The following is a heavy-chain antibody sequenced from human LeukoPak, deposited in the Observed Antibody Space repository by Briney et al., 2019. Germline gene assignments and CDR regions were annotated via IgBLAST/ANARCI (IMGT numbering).Heavy chain of an antibody. CDR2: IYHTEIT. Sequence: PSGTLSLTCDVSGGSITSSYWWSWVRQPPGKGLEWIGEIYHTEITNYNPSLKSRATILVDKSKNQFSLKLTSVAAADSAVYYCAKDPYSTGWHYFDHWGQGTRVTVSS. D-gene: IGHD6-19*01. V-gene: IGHV4-4*02. CDR1: GGSITSSYW. J-gene: IGHJ4*02. CDR3: AKDPYSTGWHYFDH.